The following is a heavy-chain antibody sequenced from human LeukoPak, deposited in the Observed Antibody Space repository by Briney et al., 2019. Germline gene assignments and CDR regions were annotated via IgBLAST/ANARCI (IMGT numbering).Heavy chain of an antibody. CDR1: GGSISTDNYY. CDR3: ARNLLPYFGELDP. D-gene: IGHD3-10*01. CDR2: THHSGTT. V-gene: IGHV4-31*03. J-gene: IGHJ5*02. Sequence: SETLSLTCTVSGGSISTDNYYWSWVRQSPVEGLEWLGYTHHSGTTYYNPSLRSRVSISVDTSKNQFSLNLNSVTAADTAVYYCARNLLPYFGELDPWGRGTLVTVSS.